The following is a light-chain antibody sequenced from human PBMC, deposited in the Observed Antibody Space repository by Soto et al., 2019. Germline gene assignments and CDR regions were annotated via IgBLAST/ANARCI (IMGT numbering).Light chain of an antibody. Sequence: QSALTQPASVSGSPGQSITISCTGTSSDVGGYNYVSWYQQHPGKAPKLMIYEVSKRPSGVSNRFSGSKSGNTASLTISGLQADDEADYYCCSYTSSSIRVFGGGTKLTVL. CDR2: EVS. V-gene: IGLV2-14*01. J-gene: IGLJ3*02. CDR1: SSDVGGYNY. CDR3: CSYTSSSIRV.